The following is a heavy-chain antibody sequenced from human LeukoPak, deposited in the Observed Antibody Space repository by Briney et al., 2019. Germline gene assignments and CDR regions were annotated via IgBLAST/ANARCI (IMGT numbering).Heavy chain of an antibody. D-gene: IGHD3-22*01. CDR3: ARVHYYDSSGRGYYFDY. CDR2: IYYSGST. CDR1: GGSISSSSYY. Sequence: SETLSLTCTVSGGSISSSSYYWGWIRQPPGKGLEWIGSIYYSGSTYYNPSLKSRVTISVDTSKNQFSLKLSSVTAADTAVYYCARVHYYDSSGRGYYFDYWGQGTLVTVSS. V-gene: IGHV4-39*07. J-gene: IGHJ4*02.